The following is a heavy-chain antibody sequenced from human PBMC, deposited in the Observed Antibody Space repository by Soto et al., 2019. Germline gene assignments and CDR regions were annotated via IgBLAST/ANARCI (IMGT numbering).Heavy chain of an antibody. CDR3: ASPVGDYQKDGFDP. V-gene: IGHV3-33*01. CDR2: IWYDGSNK. Sequence: GGSLRLSCAASGFTFSSYGMHWVRQAPGKGLEWVAVIWYDGSNKYYADSVKGRFTISRDNSKNTLYLQMNSLRAEDTAVYYCASPVGDYQKDGFDPWGQGTLVTVSS. CDR1: GFTFSSYG. D-gene: IGHD4-17*01. J-gene: IGHJ5*02.